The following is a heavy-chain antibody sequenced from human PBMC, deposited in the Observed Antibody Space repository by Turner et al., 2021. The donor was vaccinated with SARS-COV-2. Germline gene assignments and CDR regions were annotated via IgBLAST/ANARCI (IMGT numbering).Heavy chain of an antibody. CDR1: GFTFSSYG. J-gene: IGHJ4*02. CDR2: ISGVGGST. CDR3: AKDEGVFTGYGNFDY. D-gene: IGHD5-12*01. V-gene: IGHV3-23*01. Sequence: VQLLGLGGGLVQTGGSLGLPGQASGFTFSSYGMSWLRQARGKGLEWVSSISGVGGSTFFTDSVKGRFTISRDNSRNTMYMQMSSLRAEDTAVYYCAKDEGVFTGYGNFDYWGQGTLVTVSS.